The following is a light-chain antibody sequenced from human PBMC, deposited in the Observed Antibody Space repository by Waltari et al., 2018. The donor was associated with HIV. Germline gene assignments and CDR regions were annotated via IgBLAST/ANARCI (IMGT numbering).Light chain of an antibody. J-gene: IGLJ2*01. CDR3: VLYMGSGTVV. CDR1: SCSVSTSSY. Sequence: QTVVTQEPSFSVSPGGTVTLTCSLSSCSVSTSSYPSWYQQTPGQAPRTLIYSTNTRSSGVPDRFSGSILGNKAALTITGAQADDESDYYCVLYMGSGTVVFGGGTKLTVL. CDR2: STN. V-gene: IGLV8-61*01.